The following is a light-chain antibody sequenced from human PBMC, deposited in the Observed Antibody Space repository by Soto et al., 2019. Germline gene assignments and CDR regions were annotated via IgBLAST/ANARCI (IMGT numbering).Light chain of an antibody. CDR1: QSISTW. CDR3: QQYNSYSWA. Sequence: DIQMTQSPSTLSASVGDRVTITCRASQSISTWLAWYQQRAGKAPKLLIYKASNLESGVPSRFSGSGSGTDFTLTISSLQPDEFATYYCQQYNSYSWAFGQGTKVDIK. CDR2: KAS. J-gene: IGKJ1*01. V-gene: IGKV1-5*03.